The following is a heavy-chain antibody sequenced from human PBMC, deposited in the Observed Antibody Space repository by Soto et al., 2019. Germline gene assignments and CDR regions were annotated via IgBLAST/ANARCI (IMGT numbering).Heavy chain of an antibody. J-gene: IGHJ4*02. CDR3: AKIWFGELSYFDY. Sequence: EVQLLESGGGLVQPGGSLRLSCAASGFTFSSYAMSWVRQALGKGLEWVSAISGSGGSTYYADSVKGRFTISRDNSKNTLYLQMNSLRAEDTAVYYCAKIWFGELSYFDYWGQGTLVTVSS. CDR2: ISGSGGST. V-gene: IGHV3-23*01. D-gene: IGHD3-10*01. CDR1: GFTFSSYA.